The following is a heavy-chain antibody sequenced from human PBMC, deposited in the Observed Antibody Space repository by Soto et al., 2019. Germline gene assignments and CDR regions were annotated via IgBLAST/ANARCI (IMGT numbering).Heavy chain of an antibody. J-gene: IGHJ4*02. Sequence: GESLKISCKGSGYSFTSYWLGWVRQMPGKGLECMAIIYHGQSHTSYRTSLQGHVKISADKSISKAYMQWTSLKDSDNAMYSCARQRNFGRHSSPLYYWGQGTLVTVSS. CDR1: GYSFTSYW. CDR3: ARQRNFGRHSSPLYY. CDR2: IYHGQSHT. V-gene: IGHV5-51*01. D-gene: IGHD3-16*01.